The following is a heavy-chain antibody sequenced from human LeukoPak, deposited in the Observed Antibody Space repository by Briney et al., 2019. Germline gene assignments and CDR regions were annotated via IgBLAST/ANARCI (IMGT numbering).Heavy chain of an antibody. CDR2: ISYDGSNK. J-gene: IGHJ4*02. Sequence: GGSLRLSCAASGFTFSSYAMHWVRQAPGKGLEWVAVISYDGSNKYYADSVKGRFTISRDNSKNTLYLQMNSLRAEDTAVYYCARAGYYYGSGSTPGLHWGQGTLVTVSS. V-gene: IGHV3-30-3*01. D-gene: IGHD3-10*01. CDR1: GFTFSSYA. CDR3: ARAGYYYGSGSTPGLH.